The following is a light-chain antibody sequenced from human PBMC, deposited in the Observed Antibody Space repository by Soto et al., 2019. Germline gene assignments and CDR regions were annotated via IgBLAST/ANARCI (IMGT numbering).Light chain of an antibody. Sequence: EIVLTQSPATRSLSPGERATLSCRASQSVSSYLAWYQQKPGQPPRLLIYDASNRATDIPARFSGSGSGTDVTLTISSLEPEDFAVYYCQQRHNWPYTFGQGTKLQIK. CDR2: DAS. CDR1: QSVSSY. CDR3: QQRHNWPYT. V-gene: IGKV3-11*01. J-gene: IGKJ2*01.